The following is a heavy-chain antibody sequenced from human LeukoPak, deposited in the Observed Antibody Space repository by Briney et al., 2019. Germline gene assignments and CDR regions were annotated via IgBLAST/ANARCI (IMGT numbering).Heavy chain of an antibody. Sequence: ASVKVSCKASGYTFTGYYMRWVRQAPGQGLEWMGRINPNSGDTYNAQKCQGRFTMTRDTSISTAYMELSRLRSDDTAVYYCARERPHYGIVVGAAAINSGVWFDPWGQGALVTVSS. CDR3: ARERPHYGIVVGAAAINSGVWFDP. D-gene: IGHD2-2*01. J-gene: IGHJ5*02. CDR1: GYTFTGYY. CDR2: INPNSGDT. V-gene: IGHV1-2*06.